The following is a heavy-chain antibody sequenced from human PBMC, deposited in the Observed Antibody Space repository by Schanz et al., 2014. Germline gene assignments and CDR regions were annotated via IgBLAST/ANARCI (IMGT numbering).Heavy chain of an antibody. CDR1: GFSFTTYD. D-gene: IGHD2-2*01. CDR2: ISSGGGST. J-gene: IGHJ5*02. Sequence: VQLVDSGGGLVKPGGSLRLSCASSGFSFTTYDMSWVRQAPGKGLEWVSSISSGGGSTYYADSVKGRFTISRDNAKNSLFLQMNSLRAEDTAVYYCARAGYDADNWFDPWGQGTLVTVSS. V-gene: IGHV3-23*04. CDR3: ARAGYDADNWFDP.